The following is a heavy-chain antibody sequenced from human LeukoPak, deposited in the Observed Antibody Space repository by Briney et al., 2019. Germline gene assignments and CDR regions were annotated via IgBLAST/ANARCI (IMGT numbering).Heavy chain of an antibody. CDR3: ARAKGNFAAGGFDY. CDR1: GFTFSSYG. V-gene: IGHV3-33*01. CDR2: IWYDGSNK. Sequence: GGSLRLSCAASGFTFSSYGMHWVRQAPGKGLEWVAVIWYDGSNKYYADSVKGRFTISRDNSKNTLYLQMSSLRAEDTAVYYCARAKGNFAAGGFDYWGQGTLVTVSS. D-gene: IGHD6-13*01. J-gene: IGHJ4*02.